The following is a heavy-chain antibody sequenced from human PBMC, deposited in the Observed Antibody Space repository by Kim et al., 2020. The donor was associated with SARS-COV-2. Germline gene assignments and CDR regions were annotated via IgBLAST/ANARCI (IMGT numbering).Heavy chain of an antibody. D-gene: IGHD2-2*02. J-gene: IGHJ4*02. V-gene: IGHV3-33*08. CDR1: GFTFSTYG. Sequence: GGSLRLSCAPSGFTFSTYGMHWVHQAPGKGLEWVSTIWYDGSNIFYPDSVKGRFTVSRDNSKNTLYLQMNSLRVEDTAVYYCAREYCGTATCYSGGTYFDFGGGRTLVTVS. CDR3: AREYCGTATCYSGGTYFDF. CDR2: IWYDGSNI.